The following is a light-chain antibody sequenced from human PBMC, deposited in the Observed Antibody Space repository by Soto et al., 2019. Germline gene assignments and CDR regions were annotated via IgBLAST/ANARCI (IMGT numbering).Light chain of an antibody. J-gene: IGLJ1*01. CDR2: DVS. Sequence: PLTHAASLSGAPGQPITISCTGTSSDVGGYNYVSWYQQHPGKAPKLMIYDVSNRPSGVSNRFSGSKSGNTASLTISGLQAEDEADYYCSSYTSSSTYVFGTGTKVTVL. V-gene: IGLV2-14*01. CDR3: SSYTSSSTYV. CDR1: SSDVGGYNY.